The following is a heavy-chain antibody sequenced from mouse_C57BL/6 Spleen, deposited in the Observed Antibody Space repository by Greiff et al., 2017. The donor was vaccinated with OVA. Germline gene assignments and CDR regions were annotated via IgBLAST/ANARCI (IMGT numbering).Heavy chain of an antibody. Sequence: VQLQQPGAELVKPGASVKLSCKASGYTFTSYWMHWVKQRPGKGLEWIGMIHPNSGSTNYNEKFKSKATLTVDKSSSTAYMQLSSLTSEDSAVYYCTIYYDYDRGYYYAMDYWGQGTSVTVSS. D-gene: IGHD2-4*01. CDR1: GYTFTSYW. V-gene: IGHV1-64*01. J-gene: IGHJ4*01. CDR2: IHPNSGST. CDR3: TIYYDYDRGYYYAMDY.